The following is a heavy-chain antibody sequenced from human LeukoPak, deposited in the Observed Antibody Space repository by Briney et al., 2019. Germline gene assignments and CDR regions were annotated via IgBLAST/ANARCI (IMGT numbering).Heavy chain of an antibody. CDR3: ARDAELAGDLCGH. V-gene: IGHV1-18*01. CDR1: GYTFTRYG. J-gene: IGHJ4*02. D-gene: IGHD6-19*01. Sequence: ASVKVSSKASGYTFTRYGISWVRQAPGQGLEWMGWISGYSGNTNDAQKFQGRVTMTTDISTNTAFMELRSLSSNDTAVYYCARDAELAGDLCGHWGQGTLVTVSS. CDR2: ISGYSGNT.